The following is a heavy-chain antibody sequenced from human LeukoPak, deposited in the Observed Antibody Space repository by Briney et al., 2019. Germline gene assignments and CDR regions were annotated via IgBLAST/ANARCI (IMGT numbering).Heavy chain of an antibody. CDR1: GGSISKYY. D-gene: IGHD6-13*01. J-gene: IGHJ4*02. Sequence: SETLSLTCTVSGGSISKYYWSWIRQSPGKGLDWIGYIYRGSTNYNPSLKSRVTISVDTSKNQVSLKLTSATATDTAVYYCARHAAISAAGTAPFDYWGQGTLVTVSS. V-gene: IGHV4-59*08. CDR3: ARHAAISAAGTAPFDY. CDR2: IYRGST.